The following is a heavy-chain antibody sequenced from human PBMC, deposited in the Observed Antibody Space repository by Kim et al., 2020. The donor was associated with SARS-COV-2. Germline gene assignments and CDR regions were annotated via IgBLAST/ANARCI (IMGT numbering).Heavy chain of an antibody. CDR1: GYTFTSYG. V-gene: IGHV1-18*01. D-gene: IGHD6-13*01. J-gene: IGHJ6*02. Sequence: ASVKVSCKASGYTFTSYGISWVRQAPGQGLEWMGWISAYNGNTNYAQKLQGRVTMTTDTSTSTAYMELRSLRSDDTAVYYCARDFSGSSSWYELRAEEVYYGMDVWGQGTTVTVSS. CDR2: ISAYNGNT. CDR3: ARDFSGSSSWYELRAEEVYYGMDV.